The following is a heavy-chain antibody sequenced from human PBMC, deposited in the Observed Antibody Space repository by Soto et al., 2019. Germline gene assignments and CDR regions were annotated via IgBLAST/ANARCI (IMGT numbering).Heavy chain of an antibody. CDR1: GGSFSGYY. D-gene: IGHD3-22*01. Sequence: SETLSLTCAVYGGSFSGYYWSWIRQPPGKGLEWIGEINHSGSTNYNPSLKSRVTMSVDTSKNQFSLKLSSVTAADTAVYYCARGGGYYQSFDYWGQGTLVTVSS. J-gene: IGHJ4*02. V-gene: IGHV4-34*01. CDR3: ARGGGYYQSFDY. CDR2: INHSGST.